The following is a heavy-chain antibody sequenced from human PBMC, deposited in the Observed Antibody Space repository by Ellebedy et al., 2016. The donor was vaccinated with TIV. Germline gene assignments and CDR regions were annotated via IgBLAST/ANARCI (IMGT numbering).Heavy chain of an antibody. CDR2: ISGSGHST. CDR1: GFTFSSYA. V-gene: IGHV3-23*01. CDR3: ARRSTESYSLVY. J-gene: IGHJ4*02. D-gene: IGHD2-21*01. Sequence: GESLKISXAASGFTFSSYAMSWVRQAPGKGLEWVSAISGSGHSTYYADSVKGRFTISRDNSNNTLSLQMNSLRAEDTAVYYCARRSTESYSLVYWGQGTLVTVSS.